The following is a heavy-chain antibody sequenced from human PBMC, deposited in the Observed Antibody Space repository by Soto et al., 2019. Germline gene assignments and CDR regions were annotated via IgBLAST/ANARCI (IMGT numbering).Heavy chain of an antibody. CDR1: GFTFTSSA. CDR2: ISVGSGYT. J-gene: IGHJ4*02. D-gene: IGHD2-8*01. V-gene: IGHV1-58*01. Sequence: SVKVSCKASGFTFTSSAFQWVRQARGQRLEWIGWISVGSGYTNYAQRFQDRVTLTRDMSTATTYMELSRLTSEDTAIYYCAADATAWQQMVPSDYWGQGTLVTVSS. CDR3: AADATAWQQMVPSDY.